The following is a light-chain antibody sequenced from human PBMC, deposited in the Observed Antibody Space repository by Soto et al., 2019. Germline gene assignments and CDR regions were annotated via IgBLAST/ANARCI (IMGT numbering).Light chain of an antibody. CDR2: KAS. Sequence: DIQMTQFPSTLYASVGDRVTITCRASQSISNYLAWYQQKSGKAPKFLIYKASILESGVPSRFSGSGSGTEFTLTISSLQPDDFTTYYGQKYITYTLTLGGGTKVDIK. CDR3: QKYITYTLT. CDR1: QSISNY. V-gene: IGKV1-5*03. J-gene: IGKJ4*01.